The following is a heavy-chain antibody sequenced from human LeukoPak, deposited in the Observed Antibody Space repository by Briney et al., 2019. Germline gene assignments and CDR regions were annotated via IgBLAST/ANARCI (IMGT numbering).Heavy chain of an antibody. CDR3: AGGPRYNGIFDY. J-gene: IGHJ4*02. CDR2: IYYSGST. V-gene: IGHV4-59*07. Sequence: SDTLSLTCSVSGGSISSYHWSWIPQPPGKVLEWIGYIYYSGSTSYNPSLKSRVTISLGTSKNQFSLKLSSVTAADTAVYYCAGGPRYNGIFDYWGQGTLVTVSS. CDR1: GGSISSYH. D-gene: IGHD1-14*01.